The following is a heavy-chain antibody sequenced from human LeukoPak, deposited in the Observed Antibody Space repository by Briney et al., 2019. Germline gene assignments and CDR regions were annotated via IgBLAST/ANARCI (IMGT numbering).Heavy chain of an antibody. CDR3: ARVVTVTTNLDALDI. J-gene: IGHJ3*02. V-gene: IGHV3-30-3*01. D-gene: IGHD4-17*01. Sequence: GGSLRLSCAASGFTFSSYAMHWVRQAPGKGLEWVAVISYDGNNKYYADSVKGRFTISRDNSKNTLYLQMNSLRAEDTAVYYCARVVTVTTNLDALDIWGQGTMVTVSS. CDR2: ISYDGNNK. CDR1: GFTFSSYA.